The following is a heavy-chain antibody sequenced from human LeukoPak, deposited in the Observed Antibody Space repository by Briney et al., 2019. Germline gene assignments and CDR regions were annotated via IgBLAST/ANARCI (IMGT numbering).Heavy chain of an antibody. CDR3: ARPRRCSSTSCTDAFDI. D-gene: IGHD2-2*01. CDR2: ISAYNGNT. J-gene: IGHJ3*02. Sequence: GASVKVSCKASGYTFTSYGISWVRQAPGQELEWMGWISAYNGNTNYAQKLQGRVTMTTDTSTSTAYMELRSLRSDDTAVYYCARPRRCSSTSCTDAFDIWGQGTMVTVSS. V-gene: IGHV1-18*01. CDR1: GYTFTSYG.